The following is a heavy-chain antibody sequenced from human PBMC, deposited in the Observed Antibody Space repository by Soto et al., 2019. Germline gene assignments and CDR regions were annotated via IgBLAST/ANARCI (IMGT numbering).Heavy chain of an antibody. CDR1: GYTFTSYD. D-gene: IGHD3-3*01. CDR3: ARFPHRITIFGVVRQNAFDI. CDR2: MNPNSGNT. Sequence: ASVKVSCKASGYTFTSYDINWVRQATGQGLEWMGWMNPNSGNTGYAQKFQGRVTMTRNTSISTAYMELSSLRSEDTAVYYSARFPHRITIFGVVRQNAFDIWGQGTMVTVSS. V-gene: IGHV1-8*01. J-gene: IGHJ3*02.